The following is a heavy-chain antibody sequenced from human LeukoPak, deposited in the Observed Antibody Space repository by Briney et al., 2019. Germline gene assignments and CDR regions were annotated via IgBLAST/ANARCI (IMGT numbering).Heavy chain of an antibody. CDR2: IDSGGST. V-gene: IGHV3-53*01. CDR1: GFTVSSNY. Sequence: GGSLRLSCAASGFTVSSNYMSWVRQAPGKGLEWVSVIDSGGSTYYADSVKGRFTISRDNSKNTLYLQMNSLRAEDTAVYYCAKDSPLDAFDIWGQGTMVTVSS. CDR3: AKDSPLDAFDI. J-gene: IGHJ3*02.